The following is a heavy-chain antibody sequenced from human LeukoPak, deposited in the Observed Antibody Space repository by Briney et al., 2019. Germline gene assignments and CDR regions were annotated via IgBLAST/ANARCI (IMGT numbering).Heavy chain of an antibody. D-gene: IGHD3-22*01. CDR1: GFTFSSYA. J-gene: IGHJ4*02. CDR2: VWYDGSKT. V-gene: IGHV3-33*08. CDR3: ARGVDYYDSSGTIDY. Sequence: GSLILSCAASGFTFSSYAMHWVRQAPGRGLEGVAVVWYDGSKTYSADSVKGRITISRDDSKNTLYLQMNSLRAEDTAVYYCARGVDYYDSSGTIDYWGQGTLVTVSS.